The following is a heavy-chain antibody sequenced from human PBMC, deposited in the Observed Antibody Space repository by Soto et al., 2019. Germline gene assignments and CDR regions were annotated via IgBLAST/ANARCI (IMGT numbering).Heavy chain of an antibody. CDR3: ARYIPGVRYYGMDV. J-gene: IGHJ6*02. V-gene: IGHV3-23*01. CDR1: GFTFSSYA. Sequence: EVQLLESGGGLVQPGGSLRLSCAASGFTFSSYAMKWVRQAPGKGLEWVSLIGESGTPTYYAVSVKGRFTISRDNSGNTLFLEMYSLRAEDTAVYYCARYIPGVRYYGMDVWGQGTTVTVSS. CDR2: IGESGTPT. D-gene: IGHD2-2*01.